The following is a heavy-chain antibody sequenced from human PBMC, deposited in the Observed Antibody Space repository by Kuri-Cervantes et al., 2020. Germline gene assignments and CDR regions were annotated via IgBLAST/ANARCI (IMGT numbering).Heavy chain of an antibody. CDR3: ARGPYDSSGSMGAFDI. CDR2: IYYSGST. CDR1: GGSISSYY. J-gene: IGHJ3*02. Sequence: GSLRLSCTVSGGSISSYYWSWIRQPPGKGLEWIGYIYYSGSTNYNPSLKSRVTISVDTSKNQFSLKLSSVTAADTAVYYCARGPYDSSGSMGAFDIWGQGTMVTVSS. V-gene: IGHV4-59*01. D-gene: IGHD3-22*01.